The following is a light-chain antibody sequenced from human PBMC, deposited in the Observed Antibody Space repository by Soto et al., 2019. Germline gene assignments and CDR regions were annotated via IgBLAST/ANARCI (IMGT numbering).Light chain of an antibody. J-gene: IGLJ1*01. CDR2: DVI. CDR1: SSDIGGYKY. Sequence: QSALTQPASVSGSPGQSITISCTGSSSDIGGYKYVSWYQHHPGKAPQLIIFDVINRPSGVSNRFSVSKSGNTASLTIFGLQAEDEADYYCFSYTSSTMYVFGTGTKVTVL. V-gene: IGLV2-14*03. CDR3: FSYTSSTMYV.